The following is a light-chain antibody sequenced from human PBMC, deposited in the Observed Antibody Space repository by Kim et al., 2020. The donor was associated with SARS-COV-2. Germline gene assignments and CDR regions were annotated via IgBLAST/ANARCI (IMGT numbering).Light chain of an antibody. Sequence: ASVGDRVTITCRTSQSISSWLAWYQKKPGKAPKLLIYDASSLESGVPSRFSGSGSGTEFTLTISSRQPDDFATYYCQQYNSYPYTFGQGTKLEI. CDR1: QSISSW. V-gene: IGKV1-5*01. J-gene: IGKJ2*01. CDR2: DAS. CDR3: QQYNSYPYT.